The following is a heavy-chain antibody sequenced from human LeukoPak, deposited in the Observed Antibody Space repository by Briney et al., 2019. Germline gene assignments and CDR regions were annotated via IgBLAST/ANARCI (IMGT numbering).Heavy chain of an antibody. CDR2: ITPSRDST. Sequence: SGTVSCKSSGYTFTIRNMHLIRHAPGQGLELMGMITPSRDSTNYAQKFQGRGTMTRDTAPNTVYMELSSLRSDDTVVYYCARDNSNWSNDYWGQGSLVTVSS. D-gene: IGHD6-13*01. CDR3: ARDNSNWSNDY. CDR1: GYTFTIRN. V-gene: IGHV1-46*01. J-gene: IGHJ4*02.